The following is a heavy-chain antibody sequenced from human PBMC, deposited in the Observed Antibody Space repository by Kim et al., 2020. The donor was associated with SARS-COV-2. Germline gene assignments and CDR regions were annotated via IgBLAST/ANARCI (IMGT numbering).Heavy chain of an antibody. V-gene: IGHV4-59*01. CDR3: ARGNDILTGYWYFDL. CDR2: IYYSGST. CDR1: GGSISSYY. J-gene: IGHJ2*01. Sequence: SETLSLTCTVSGGSISSYYWSWIRQPPGKGLEWIGYIYYSGSTNYNPSLKSRVTISVDTSKNQFSLKLSSVTAADTAVYYCARGNDILTGYWYFDLWGRGTLVTVSS. D-gene: IGHD3-9*01.